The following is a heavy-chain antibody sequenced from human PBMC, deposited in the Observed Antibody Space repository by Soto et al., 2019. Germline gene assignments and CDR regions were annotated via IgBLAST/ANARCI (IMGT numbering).Heavy chain of an antibody. J-gene: IGHJ6*02. Sequence: SETLSLTCTVSGGSISSYYWSWIRQPPGKGLEWIGYIYYSGSTNYNPSLKSRVTISVDTSKNQFSLKLSSVTAADTAVYYCARGYWGFDYYYGMDVWGQGTTVTVSS. CDR3: ARGYWGFDYYYGMDV. CDR2: IYYSGST. CDR1: GGSISSYY. V-gene: IGHV4-59*01. D-gene: IGHD7-27*01.